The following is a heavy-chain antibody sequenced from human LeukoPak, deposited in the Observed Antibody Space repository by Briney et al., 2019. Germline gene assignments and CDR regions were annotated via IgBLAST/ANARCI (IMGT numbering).Heavy chain of an antibody. J-gene: IGHJ4*02. CDR3: ATSVTRYYFDY. CDR1: GGSISSGDYY. D-gene: IGHD4-17*01. Sequence: SQTLSLTRTVSGGSISSGDYYWSWIRQPPGKGLEWIGYIYYSGSTYYNPSLKSRVTISVDTSKNQFSLKLSSVTAADTAVYYCATSVTRYYFDYWGQGTLVTVSS. CDR2: IYYSGST. V-gene: IGHV4-30-4*01.